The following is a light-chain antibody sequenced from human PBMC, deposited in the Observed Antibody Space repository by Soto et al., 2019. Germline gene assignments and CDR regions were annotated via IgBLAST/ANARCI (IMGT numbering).Light chain of an antibody. CDR3: SSYADTTYV. Sequence: QSALTQPPSASGSPEQSVTISCTGTNSDVGGYNYVSWYQHHPGKAPKLNIYEVTKRPSGVPDRFSGSKSGNTASLSVSGLQAEDEADYYCSSYADTTYVFGTGTKVTVL. CDR2: EVT. V-gene: IGLV2-8*01. J-gene: IGLJ1*01. CDR1: NSDVGGYNY.